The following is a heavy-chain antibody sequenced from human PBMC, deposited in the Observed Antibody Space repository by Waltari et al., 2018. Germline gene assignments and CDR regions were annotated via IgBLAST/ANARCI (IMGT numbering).Heavy chain of an antibody. CDR3: ATYIGASIGTAAFDV. Sequence: QLQLQESGPGLVKPSETLSLSCSVSGGSITSNRHYWGWIRQPPGQGLEWIGTISYNGATYSSPSLRDRVTVSRDTSMNQLSLKLGSVTAADTAVYYCATYIGASIGTAAFDVWGQGTMVTVSS. CDR1: GGSITSNRHY. D-gene: IGHD5-12*01. CDR2: ISYNGAT. V-gene: IGHV4-39*01. J-gene: IGHJ3*01.